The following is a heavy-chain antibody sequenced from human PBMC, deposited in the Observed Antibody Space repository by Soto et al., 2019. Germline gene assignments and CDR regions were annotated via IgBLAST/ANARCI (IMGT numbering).Heavy chain of an antibody. D-gene: IGHD5-12*01. V-gene: IGHV3-74*01. CDR2: INSDANTI. CDR3: ARDLSNGYNCH. J-gene: IGHJ4*02. CDR1: GFTFNRHW. Sequence: EVQLVESGGGLVQPGGSLRLSCAASGFTFNRHWMYWVRQAPGKGLEWVSRINSDANTINYADSVQGRFTISRDNAKNTVYLQMNSLRVEDTAMYFCARDLSNGYNCHWGQGTLFTVSS.